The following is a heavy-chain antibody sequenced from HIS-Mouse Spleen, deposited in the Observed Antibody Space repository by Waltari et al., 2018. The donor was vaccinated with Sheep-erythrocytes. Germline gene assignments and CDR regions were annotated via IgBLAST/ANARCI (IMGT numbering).Heavy chain of an antibody. D-gene: IGHD1-26*01. Sequence: EVQLVESGGGLVKPGGSLRLSCAASGLTFSSYSMMWVRQVPGKRLEWVSSISSSSNYIYYADSVKGRFTISRDNAKNSLYLQMNSLRAEDTAVYYCARVASGATFDYWGQGTLVTVSS. CDR1: GLTFSSYS. CDR2: ISSSSNYI. CDR3: ARVASGATFDY. J-gene: IGHJ4*02. V-gene: IGHV3-21*01.